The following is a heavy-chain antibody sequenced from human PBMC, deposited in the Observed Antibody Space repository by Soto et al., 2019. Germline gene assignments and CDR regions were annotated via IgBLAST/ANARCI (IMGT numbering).Heavy chain of an antibody. CDR1: GFTFSSYA. CDR2: ISYDGSNK. Sequence: QVQLVESGGGVVQPGRSLRLSCAASGFTFSSYAMHWVRQAPGKGLEWVAVISYDGSNKYYADSVKGRFTISRDNSKKPLDLQLNSLRAEDTAVYYCARDKRDLRFLEWSYYFDYWGQGTLVTVSS. J-gene: IGHJ4*02. CDR3: ARDKRDLRFLEWSYYFDY. D-gene: IGHD3-3*01. V-gene: IGHV3-30-3*01.